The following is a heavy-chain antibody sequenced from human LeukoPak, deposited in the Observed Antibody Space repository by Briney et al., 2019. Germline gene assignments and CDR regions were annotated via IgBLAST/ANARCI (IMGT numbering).Heavy chain of an antibody. CDR1: GFTLSTYV. D-gene: IGHD3-22*01. CDR3: ANPGGYYDSSGHDYVDP. J-gene: IGHJ5*02. CDR2: ISASGGST. Sequence: GGSLRLPCAASGFTLSTYVMSWVRQAPGKGLEWVSAISASGGSTYYADSVKGRFTISRDNSKNTLYLQMNSLRAEDTAVYYCANPGGYYDSSGHDYVDPWGQGTLVTVSS. V-gene: IGHV3-23*01.